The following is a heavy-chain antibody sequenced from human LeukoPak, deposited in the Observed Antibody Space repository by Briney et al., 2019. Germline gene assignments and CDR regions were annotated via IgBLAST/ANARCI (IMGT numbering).Heavy chain of an antibody. CDR2: IYYSGST. CDR1: GGSISSSSYC. CDR3: ARREYYDFWSGYGGNLP. D-gene: IGHD3-3*01. J-gene: IGHJ4*02. Sequence: SETLSLTCTVSGGSISSSSYCWGWIRQPPGKGLEWIGSIYYSGSTYYNPSLKIRVPISVDTSKIQFSRKLSSVTAADTAVYYCARREYYDFWSGYGGNLPWGQGTLVTVSS. V-gene: IGHV4-39*01.